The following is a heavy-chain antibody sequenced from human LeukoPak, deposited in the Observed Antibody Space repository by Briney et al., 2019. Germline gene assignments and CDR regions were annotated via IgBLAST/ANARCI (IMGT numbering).Heavy chain of an antibody. CDR3: ARGLVVAATHNWFDP. V-gene: IGHV1-18*01. CDR1: VYTFTSYG. CDR2: ISAYNGNT. Sequence: APVKVSCKASVYTFTSYGISGVRQAPGQGREGMGWISAYNGNTNYAQKLQGRVTMTTDTSTSTAYMELRSLRSDDTAVYYCARGLVVAATHNWFDPWGQGTLVTVSS. D-gene: IGHD2-15*01. J-gene: IGHJ5*02.